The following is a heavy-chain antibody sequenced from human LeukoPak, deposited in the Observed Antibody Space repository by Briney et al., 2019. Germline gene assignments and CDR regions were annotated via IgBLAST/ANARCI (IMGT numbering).Heavy chain of an antibody. D-gene: IGHD6-19*01. CDR1: GFTFSSYA. V-gene: IGHV3-23*01. CDR2: ISGSGGST. CDR3: AKSMTLQWRGFFDL. J-gene: IGHJ2*01. Sequence: GGSLRLSCAASGFTFSSYAMSWVRQAPGKGLEWVSAISGSGGSTYYADSVRGWFTISRDNSKNTLYLQKNSLRADDTAIYYCAKSMTLQWRGFFDLWGRGTHVTVSS.